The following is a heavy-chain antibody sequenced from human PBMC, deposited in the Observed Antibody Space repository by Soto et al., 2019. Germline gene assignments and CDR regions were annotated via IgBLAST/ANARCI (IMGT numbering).Heavy chain of an antibody. Sequence: QLQLQESGPGLVKPSETLSLKCTVSGGPISSSSYYWGWIRQPPGKGLEWIGNIYYSGYSGTTYYNPSLKSRLTISVDTSNNQFSLKLSSVTAADTAVYFCVSTSEWSVLDNWGQGTLVIVSS. CDR3: VSTSEWSVLDN. CDR1: GGPISSSSYY. D-gene: IGHD3-3*01. CDR2: IYYSGYSGTT. J-gene: IGHJ4*02. V-gene: IGHV4-39*01.